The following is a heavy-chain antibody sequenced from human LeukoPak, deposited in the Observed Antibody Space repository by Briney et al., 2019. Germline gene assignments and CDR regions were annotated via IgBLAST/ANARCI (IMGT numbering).Heavy chain of an antibody. CDR2: INHSGST. J-gene: IGHJ5*02. CDR3: AREEIRSWFDP. V-gene: IGHV4-34*01. D-gene: IGHD5-24*01. Sequence: NPSETLSLTCAVYGGSFSGYYWSWIRQPPGKGLEWIGEINHSGSTNYNPSLKSRVTISVDTSRNQFSLKLSSVTAADTAVYYCAREEIRSWFDPWGQGTLVTVSS. CDR1: GGSFSGYY.